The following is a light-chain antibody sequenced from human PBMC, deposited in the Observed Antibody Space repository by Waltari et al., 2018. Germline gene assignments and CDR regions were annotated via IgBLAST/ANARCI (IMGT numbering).Light chain of an antibody. CDR2: WAS. J-gene: IGKJ2*01. V-gene: IGKV4-1*01. Sequence: DIVMTQSPDSLAVSLGERATIHCKSSQNVLSSFNNKNYLPWYQLKPGQSPKLLIYWASTRESGVPDRFSGSGSGTDFTLTISSLQAEDVAVYYCQQYYTAPYTFGQGTKVEIK. CDR3: QQYYTAPYT. CDR1: QNVLSSFNNKNY.